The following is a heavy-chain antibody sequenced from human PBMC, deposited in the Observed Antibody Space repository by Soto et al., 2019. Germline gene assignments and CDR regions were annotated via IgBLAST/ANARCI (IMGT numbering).Heavy chain of an antibody. D-gene: IGHD2-15*01. Sequence: QVQLVQSGAEVKKPGASVKVSCKASGYAFIGYYIHWVRQAPGQGLEWMGWINPNSGGAKYSQKFQTWVTITSDTSTSTAYMEPSRLKSDDTAVYYCARSAGSYDFGDYWGQGTLVTVSS. J-gene: IGHJ4*02. CDR2: INPNSGGA. CDR3: ARSAGSYDFGDY. V-gene: IGHV1-2*04. CDR1: GYAFIGYY.